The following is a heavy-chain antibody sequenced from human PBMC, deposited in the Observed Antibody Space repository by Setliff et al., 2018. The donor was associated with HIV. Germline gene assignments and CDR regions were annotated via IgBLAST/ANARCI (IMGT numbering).Heavy chain of an antibody. Sequence: GGSLRLSCAASGFTVSSNYMSWVRQAPGKGLEWVSVVYSGGSTYYADSVKGRFTISRDNSKNTLFLQLSSLRPDTAVYYCGRGHHYYYDSSVAHQIDYLGQGTLVTAPQ. J-gene: IGHJ4*02. V-gene: IGHV3-66*02. CDR3: GRGHHYYYDSSVAHQIDY. CDR2: VYSGGST. D-gene: IGHD3-22*01. CDR1: GFTVSSNY.